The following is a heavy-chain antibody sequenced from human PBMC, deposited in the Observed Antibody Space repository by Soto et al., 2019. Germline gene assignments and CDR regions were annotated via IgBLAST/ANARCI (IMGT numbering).Heavy chain of an antibody. J-gene: IGHJ3*02. V-gene: IGHV3-7*01. Sequence: PGGSLRLSCAASGFTFSSYLMVWVRQAPGKGLEWVANIKQDGSEKYYVDSVKGRFTISRDNAKNSLYLLMNSLRAEDTAVYYCARGYYYDSSGYLSRSGFDIWGQGTMVTVSS. CDR1: GFTFSSYL. CDR2: IKQDGSEK. CDR3: ARGYYYDSSGYLSRSGFDI. D-gene: IGHD3-22*01.